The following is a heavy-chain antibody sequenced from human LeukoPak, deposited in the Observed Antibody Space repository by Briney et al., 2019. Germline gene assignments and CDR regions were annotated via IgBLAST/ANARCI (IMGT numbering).Heavy chain of an antibody. CDR3: ARGSSGSLPFDY. J-gene: IGHJ4*02. Sequence: SQTLSLTCAVSGGSISSYYWSWLRLPAGKGLEWIGRIYSSGSTNYHPSLQSRVSMSVDTSKNQFSLQLSSVTAADTAVYYCARGSSGSLPFDYWGQGTLVTVSS. CDR2: IYSSGST. V-gene: IGHV4-4*07. CDR1: GGSISSYY. D-gene: IGHD3-22*01.